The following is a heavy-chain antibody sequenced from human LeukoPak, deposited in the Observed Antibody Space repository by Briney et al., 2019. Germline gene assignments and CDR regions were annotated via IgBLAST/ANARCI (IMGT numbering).Heavy chain of an antibody. V-gene: IGHV1-18*01. CDR1: GYTFANFG. Sequence: GASVKVSCRASGYTFANFGISWVRQAPGQGLEWNAWISAYNGNPTYAQKLQGRVTVTTDTSTNTAYMELRSLTSDDTAVYFCARAGQGYYYDTSAYYFDYWGQGTLVTVSS. CDR3: ARAGQGYYYDTSAYYFDY. CDR2: ISAYNGNP. J-gene: IGHJ4*02. D-gene: IGHD3-22*01.